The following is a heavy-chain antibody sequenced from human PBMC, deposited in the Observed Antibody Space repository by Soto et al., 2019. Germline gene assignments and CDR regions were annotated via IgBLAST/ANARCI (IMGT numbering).Heavy chain of an antibody. D-gene: IGHD2-2*01. CDR2: IYYSGST. J-gene: IGHJ6*02. CDR1: GGSISSGDYY. V-gene: IGHV4-39*01. Sequence: SETLSLTCTVSGGSISSGDYYWSWIRQPPGKGLEWIGSIYYSGSTYYNPSLKSRVTISVDTSKNQFSLKLSSVTAADTAVYDCARGRRRRACSSTSCYKYYYYGMDVWGQGTTVTVSS. CDR3: ARGRRRRACSSTSCYKYYYYGMDV.